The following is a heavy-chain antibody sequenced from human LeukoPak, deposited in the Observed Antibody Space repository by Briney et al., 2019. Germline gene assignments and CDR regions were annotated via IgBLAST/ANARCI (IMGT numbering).Heavy chain of an antibody. D-gene: IGHD4-17*01. CDR2: IKRSGAWH. Sequence: GGSLSLSCAASELHAMTWGRQGPGKELEWVTAIKRSGAWHDYANSGKGRFTISRDKSNNTMYLQMNSMRAGDTAVYYCAKLGEKTAYGDEYYGMDVWGQGTTVTVSS. CDR3: AKLGEKTAYGDEYYGMDV. CDR1: ELHA. J-gene: IGHJ6*02. V-gene: IGHV3-23*01.